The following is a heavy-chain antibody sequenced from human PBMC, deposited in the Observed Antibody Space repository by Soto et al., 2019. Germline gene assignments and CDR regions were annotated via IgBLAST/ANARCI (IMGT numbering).Heavy chain of an antibody. CDR2: INPYNGNT. CDR3: ARDAAVGFFDY. D-gene: IGHD1-26*01. V-gene: IGHV1-18*01. Sequence: ASVKVSRKASGYTFTSYGISWVRQAPGQGLEWMGWINPYNGNTKYAQKLQGRVTMTTDTPTSTAYMELRSLRSDDTAVYYCARDAAVGFFDYWGQGPLVTVPS. CDR1: GYTFTSYG. J-gene: IGHJ4*02.